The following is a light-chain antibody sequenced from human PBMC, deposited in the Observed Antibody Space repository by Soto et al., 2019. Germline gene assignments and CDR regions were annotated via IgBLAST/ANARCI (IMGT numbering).Light chain of an antibody. V-gene: IGKV3-20*01. J-gene: IGKJ1*01. Sequence: EIVLTQSPGTLSLSPGERATLSCRASQSVSSSHLAWYQQKPGQAPRLLISGASSWATGIPDRFTGSGSGTDFTLTISRLEPEDFAVYYCQQYGSSPRTFGQGTKVEIK. CDR1: QSVSSSH. CDR3: QQYGSSPRT. CDR2: GAS.